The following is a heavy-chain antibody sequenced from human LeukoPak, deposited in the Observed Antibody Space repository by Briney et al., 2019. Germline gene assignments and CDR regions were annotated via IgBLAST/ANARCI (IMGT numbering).Heavy chain of an antibody. CDR3: ARAFSSGWYPYSIGGLWFDF. CDR2: IYYSGST. V-gene: IGHV4-59*01. J-gene: IGHJ4*02. D-gene: IGHD6-19*01. Sequence: SETLSLTCTVSGGSISSYYWSWIRQPPGKGLEWIGYIYYSGSTNCNPSLKSRVTVSVDTSKNQSSLKLSSVTAADTAVYYCARAFSSGWYPYSIGGLWFDFWGQGTLVTVSS. CDR1: GGSISSYY.